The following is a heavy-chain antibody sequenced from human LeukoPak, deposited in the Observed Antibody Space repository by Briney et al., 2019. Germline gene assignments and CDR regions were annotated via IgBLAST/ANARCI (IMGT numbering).Heavy chain of an antibody. Sequence: PSETLCLTCTVSGGSISSYYWSWIRQHPGKGLEWIGYIYYSGSTNYNPSLKSRVTISVDTSKNQFSLKLSSVTAADTAVYYCARDTTMVRGVNAFDIWGQGTMVTVSS. V-gene: IGHV4-59*01. CDR2: IYYSGST. D-gene: IGHD3-10*01. CDR3: ARDTTMVRGVNAFDI. J-gene: IGHJ3*02. CDR1: GGSISSYY.